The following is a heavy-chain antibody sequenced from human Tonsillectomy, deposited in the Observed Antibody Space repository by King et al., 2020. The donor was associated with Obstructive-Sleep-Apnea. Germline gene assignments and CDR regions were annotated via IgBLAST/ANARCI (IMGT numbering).Heavy chain of an antibody. V-gene: IGHV3-23*04. D-gene: IGHD6-13*01. CDR3: VKDPDTTSWDYYGLDV. J-gene: IGHJ6*02. CDR2: ISACGYTT. Sequence: VQLVESGGGLVQPGGSLRLSCAASGFIFRSYAMSWVRQAPGKGLEWVSGISACGYTTYYGDSVKGRFTISRGNPKNTLYLQMNSLRAEDTAVYYCVKDPDTTSWDYYGLDVWGQGTTVTVSS. CDR1: GFIFRSYA.